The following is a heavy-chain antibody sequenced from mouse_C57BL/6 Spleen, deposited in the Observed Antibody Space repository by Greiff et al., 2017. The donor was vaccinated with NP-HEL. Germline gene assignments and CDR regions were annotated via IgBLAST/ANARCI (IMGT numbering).Heavy chain of an antibody. CDR2: ISYDGSN. D-gene: IGHD2-4*01. CDR1: GYSITSGYY. CDR3: ARDDYDDYAMDY. V-gene: IGHV3-6*01. J-gene: IGHJ4*01. Sequence: DVKLVESGPGLVKPSQSLSLTCSVTGYSITSGYYWNWIRQFPGNKLEWMGYISYDGSNNYNPSLKNRISITRDTSKNQFFLKLNSVTTEDTATYYCARDDYDDYAMDYWGHGTSVTVSS.